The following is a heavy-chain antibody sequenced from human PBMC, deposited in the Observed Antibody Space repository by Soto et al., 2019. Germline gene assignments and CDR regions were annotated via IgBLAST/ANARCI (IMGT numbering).Heavy chain of an antibody. V-gene: IGHV3-23*01. Sequence: GGSLRLPCTASGFIFSSYAMSWVRHAPGKGLEWVSAISGSGGSTYYADSVKGRFTISRDDSKNTLYLQMNSLRAEDTALYYCAKGRSYYYYYGVDVWGQGTTVTVSS. CDR2: ISGSGGST. J-gene: IGHJ6*02. CDR3: AKGRSYYYYYGVDV. CDR1: GFIFSSYA.